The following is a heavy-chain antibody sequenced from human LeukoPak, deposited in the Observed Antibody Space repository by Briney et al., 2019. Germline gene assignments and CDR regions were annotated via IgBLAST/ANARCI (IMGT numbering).Heavy chain of an antibody. Sequence: GGSLRLSCAASGFTFSSYSMNWVRQAPGKGLEWVSSISSSSYIYYADSVKGRFTISRDNAKNSLYLQMNSLRAEDTAVYYCARESWFEGTGRFDPWGQGTLVTVSS. J-gene: IGHJ5*02. CDR3: ARESWFEGTGRFDP. V-gene: IGHV3-21*01. CDR2: ISSSSYI. CDR1: GFTFSSYS. D-gene: IGHD3-10*01.